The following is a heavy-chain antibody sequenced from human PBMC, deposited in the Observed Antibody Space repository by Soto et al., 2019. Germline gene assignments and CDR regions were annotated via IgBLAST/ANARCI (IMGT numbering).Heavy chain of an antibody. CDR2: ISAYSGNA. CDR1: GYTFRSYD. J-gene: IGHJ5*02. CDR3: ARGQGTP. Sequence: ASVKVSCKASGYTFRSYDIIWVRQAPGQGLEWMGWISAYSGNAKYSQNLQGRVTLTTDTSTGTAFMELSSLRSDDTAVYYCARGQGTPWGQGTLVTDSS. V-gene: IGHV1-18*04.